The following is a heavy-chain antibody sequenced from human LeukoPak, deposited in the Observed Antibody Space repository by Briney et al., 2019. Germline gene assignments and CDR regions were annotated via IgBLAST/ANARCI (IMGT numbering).Heavy chain of an antibody. V-gene: IGHV3-21*01. Sequence: GGSLRLSCAASGFTFSRYSMNWVRQAPGKGLEWVSSISSSSSYIYYADSVKGRFTISRDNAKNSLYLQMNSLRAEDTAVYYCARKWLTTSFDIWGQGTMVTVSS. J-gene: IGHJ3*02. CDR3: ARKWLTTSFDI. D-gene: IGHD2/OR15-2a*01. CDR1: GFTFSRYS. CDR2: ISSSSSYI.